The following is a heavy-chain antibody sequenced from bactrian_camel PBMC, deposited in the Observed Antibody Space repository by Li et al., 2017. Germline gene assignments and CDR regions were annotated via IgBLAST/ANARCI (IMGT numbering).Heavy chain of an antibody. J-gene: IGHJ4*01. CDR1: KALYSSYC. CDR2: IYTNGGYT. CDR3: AVDGPVAFCSDYPSDFRG. Sequence: HVQLVESGGDSVQPGGSLRLSCVASKALYSSYCMGWFRQAPGKQREGVAVIYTNGGYTYYADSVKGRFTISKDAAKDTLDLRMTSLKPEDSGMYYCAVDGPVAFCSDYPSDFRGWGQGTQVTVS. V-gene: IGHV3S54*01. D-gene: IGHD2*01.